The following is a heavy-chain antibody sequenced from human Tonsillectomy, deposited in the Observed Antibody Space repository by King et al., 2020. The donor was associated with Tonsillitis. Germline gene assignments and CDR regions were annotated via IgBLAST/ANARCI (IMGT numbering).Heavy chain of an antibody. D-gene: IGHD2-2*01. CDR2: IRQDGNDL. CDR1: GFTFSNYW. V-gene: IGHV3-7*01. J-gene: IGHJ4*02. Sequence: VQLVESGGGLVQPGGSLRLSCGASGFTFSNYWMSWVRQAPGKGLEWVANIRQDGNDLYYVDSVKCRVTISRDDAKNSLYLQMNGLSAVDTAVYYCARAVSSTSGLDYWGQGSLVTVSS. CDR3: ARAVSSTSGLDY.